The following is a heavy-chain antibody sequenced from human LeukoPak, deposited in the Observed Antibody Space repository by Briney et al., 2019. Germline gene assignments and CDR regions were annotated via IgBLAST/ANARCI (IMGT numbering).Heavy chain of an antibody. Sequence: GGSPRLSCAASGFTFSSYAMSWVRQAPGKGLEWVSGISGSGSSTYYGDSVKGRFTISRDNSKNTVYLQMNSLSAEDTAVYYCAKCGGGSTNCYGAFDIWGQGTRVTVSS. CDR1: GFTFSSYA. CDR3: AKCGGGSTNCYGAFDI. CDR2: ISGSGSST. V-gene: IGHV3-23*01. J-gene: IGHJ3*02. D-gene: IGHD2-2*01.